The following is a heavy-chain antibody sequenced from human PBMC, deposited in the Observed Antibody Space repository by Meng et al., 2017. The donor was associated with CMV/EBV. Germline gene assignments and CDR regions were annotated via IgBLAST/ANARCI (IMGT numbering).Heavy chain of an antibody. V-gene: IGHV4-61*02. Sequence: QVQRQESAQGLLKHSQTLSLTCTVPGGSISSGSYYCSWIRQPAGKGLEWIGRIYTSGSTNYNPSLKSRVTISVDTSKNQFSLKLSSVTAADTAVYYCARHTMVRGVIWAFFDYWGQGTLVTVSS. CDR2: IYTSGST. D-gene: IGHD3-10*01. J-gene: IGHJ4*02. CDR1: GGSISSGSYY. CDR3: ARHTMVRGVIWAFFDY.